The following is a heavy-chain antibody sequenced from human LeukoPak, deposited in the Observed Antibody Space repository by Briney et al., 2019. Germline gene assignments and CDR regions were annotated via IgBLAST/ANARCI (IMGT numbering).Heavy chain of an antibody. J-gene: IGHJ4*02. D-gene: IGHD6-13*01. Sequence: ASVKVSCKASGYTFTSYGITWVRQAPGQGLEWMGWISGYNGNTHYAQKLQGSVTMTTDTSTSTAYMELRSLRSDDTAVYYCAREDSSSWDPYWGQGTLVTVSS. V-gene: IGHV1-18*01. CDR3: AREDSSSWDPY. CDR1: GYTFTSYG. CDR2: ISGYNGNT.